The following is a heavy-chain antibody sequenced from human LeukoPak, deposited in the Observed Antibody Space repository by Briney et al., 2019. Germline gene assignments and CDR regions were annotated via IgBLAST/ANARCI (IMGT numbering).Heavy chain of an antibody. CDR1: GYTFTSYG. CDR3: ARPEGVFWSVYYMEPTQNWFDP. V-gene: IGHV1-18*01. J-gene: IGHJ5*02. Sequence: ASVKVSCKASGYTFTSYGISWVRQAPGQGLEWMGWISAYNGNTNYAQKLQGRVTMTTDTSTSTAYMELRSLRSDDTAVYYCARPEGVFWSVYYMEPTQNWFDPWGQETLVTVSS. D-gene: IGHD3-3*01. CDR2: ISAYNGNT.